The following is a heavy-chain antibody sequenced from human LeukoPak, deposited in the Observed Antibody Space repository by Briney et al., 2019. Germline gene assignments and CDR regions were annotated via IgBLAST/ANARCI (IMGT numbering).Heavy chain of an antibody. J-gene: IGHJ6*03. CDR2: INTDGSST. V-gene: IGHV3-74*01. CDR3: TTLDYYYYYMDV. D-gene: IGHD4-23*01. CDR1: GFTFSSYW. Sequence: QSGGSLRLSCAASGFTFSSYWMHWVRQAPGKGLVWVSRINTDGSSTSYADSVKGRFTISRDNAKNTLYLQMNSLRAEDAAVYYCTTLDYYYYYMDVCGKGTTVTVSS.